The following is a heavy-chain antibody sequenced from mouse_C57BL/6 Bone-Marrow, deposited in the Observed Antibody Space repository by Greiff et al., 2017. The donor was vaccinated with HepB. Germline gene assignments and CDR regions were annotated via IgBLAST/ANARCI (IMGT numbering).Heavy chain of an antibody. Sequence: EVQLVESGGGLVQPGGSLSLSCAASGFTFTDYYMSWVRQPPGKALEWLGFIRNKANGYTTEYSASVKGRFTISRDNSQSILYLQMNALRAEDSATYSCASQGQFAYWGQGTLVTVSA. J-gene: IGHJ3*01. CDR3: ASQGQFAY. CDR2: IRNKANGYTT. V-gene: IGHV7-3*01. CDR1: GFTFTDYY.